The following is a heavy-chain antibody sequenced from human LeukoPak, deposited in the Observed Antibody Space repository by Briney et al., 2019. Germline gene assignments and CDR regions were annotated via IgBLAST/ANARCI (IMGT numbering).Heavy chain of an antibody. CDR2: IGTAGDT. CDR1: GFTFSSYD. CDR3: ARAGYSSTWYSRYFDL. J-gene: IGHJ2*01. Sequence: GGSLRLSCAASGFTFSSYDMHWVRQATGKGLEWVSAIGTAGDTYYPGSVKGRFTISRENAKNSLYLQVNSLRAGDTAVYYCARAGYSSTWYSRYFDLWGRGTLVTVSS. D-gene: IGHD6-13*01. V-gene: IGHV3-13*01.